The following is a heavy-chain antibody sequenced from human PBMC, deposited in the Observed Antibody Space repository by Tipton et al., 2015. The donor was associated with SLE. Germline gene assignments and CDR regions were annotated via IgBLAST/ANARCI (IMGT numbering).Heavy chain of an antibody. Sequence: SLRLSCAASGFTFSNYAMSWVRQAPGKGLEWVSAITGSGDRTYYIDSVKGRFTISRDNSKNSLYLQMNSLRAEDTAVYYCALAYYFDYWGQGTLVTVSS. CDR2: ITGSGDRT. CDR1: GFTFSNYA. V-gene: IGHV3-23*01. CDR3: ALAYYFDY. J-gene: IGHJ4*02.